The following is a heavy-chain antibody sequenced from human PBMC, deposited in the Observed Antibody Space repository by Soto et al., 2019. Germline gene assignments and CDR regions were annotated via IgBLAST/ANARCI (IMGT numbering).Heavy chain of an antibody. CDR2: IYYSGST. V-gene: IGHV4-39*01. J-gene: IGHJ6*03. CDR1: GGSISRSGYC. CDR3: ASLYGDYVRYYYYLDV. Sequence: PSETLALGGTGSGGSISRSGYCGGWIRPPPGKGLEWIGSIYYSGSTYYDPSLKSRVTISVDTSKNQFSLKLSSVTAADTAVYYCASLYGDYVRYYYYLDVWGKGTTVS. D-gene: IGHD4-17*01.